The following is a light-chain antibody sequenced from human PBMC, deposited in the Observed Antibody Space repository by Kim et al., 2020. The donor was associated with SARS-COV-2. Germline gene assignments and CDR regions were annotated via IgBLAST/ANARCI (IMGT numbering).Light chain of an antibody. CDR1: QSVSSTN. Sequence: YPGERATRSCRASQSVSSTNLGWYQQKPGQAPRLLIYGAFTRATGIPARFNGSGSGTEFTLTINNLQSEDFAVYYCQQSNNWPLTFGGGTKVDIK. J-gene: IGKJ4*01. V-gene: IGKV3-15*01. CDR2: GAF. CDR3: QQSNNWPLT.